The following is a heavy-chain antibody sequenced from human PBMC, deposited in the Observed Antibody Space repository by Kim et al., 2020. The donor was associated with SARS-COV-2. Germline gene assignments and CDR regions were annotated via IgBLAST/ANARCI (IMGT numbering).Heavy chain of an antibody. CDR2: KK. V-gene: IGHV3-30*01. CDR3: ASTVRELPDY. D-gene: IGHD1-26*01. Sequence: KKYYADSVKGQFTISRDNSKNTLYLQMNSLRAEDTAVYYCASTVRELPDYWGQGTLVTVSS. J-gene: IGHJ4*02.